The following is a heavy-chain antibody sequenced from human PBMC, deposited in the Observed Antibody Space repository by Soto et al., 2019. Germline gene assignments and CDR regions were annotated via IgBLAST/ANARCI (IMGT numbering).Heavy chain of an antibody. CDR2: IYYSGST. CDR1: GGSISSYY. V-gene: IGHV4-59*01. CDR3: GGELVHGKITGAAP. J-gene: IGHJ5*02. D-gene: IGHD6-13*01. Sequence: PSETLSLTCTVSGGSISSYYWSWIRQPPGKGLEWIGYIYYSGSTNYNPSLKSRVTISVDTSQNQFSLKLSSVTGADTAVYYCGGELVHGKITGAAPWRQGTLVPVSP.